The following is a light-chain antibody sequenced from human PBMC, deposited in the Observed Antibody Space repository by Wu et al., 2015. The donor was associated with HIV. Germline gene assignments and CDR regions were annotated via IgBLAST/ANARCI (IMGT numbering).Light chain of an antibody. CDR2: GAS. V-gene: IGKV3-20*01. Sequence: EIVLTQSPGTPSLSPGERATLSCRASQSVTSSYLGWYQQKPGQAPRLLIYGASNRATGIPDRFSGSGSGTDFTLTISRLEPEDFAVYYCQQYGNSPYSFGQGTKLQIK. CDR3: QQYGNSPYS. CDR1: QSVTSSY. J-gene: IGKJ2*03.